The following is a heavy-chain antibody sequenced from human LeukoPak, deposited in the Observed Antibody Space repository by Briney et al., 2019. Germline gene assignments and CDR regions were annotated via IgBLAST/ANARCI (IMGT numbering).Heavy chain of an antibody. Sequence: VASVKLSCKASGGTFSSYAISWVRQAPGQGLEWMGRIIPIFGTANYAQKFQGRVTITTDESTSTAYMELSSLRSEDTAVYYCARDLEGLLFGGRDYDILGDWGQGTLVTVSS. CDR2: IIPIFGTA. J-gene: IGHJ4*02. V-gene: IGHV1-69*05. CDR3: ARDLEGLLFGGRDYDILGD. CDR1: GGTFSSYA. D-gene: IGHD3-9*01.